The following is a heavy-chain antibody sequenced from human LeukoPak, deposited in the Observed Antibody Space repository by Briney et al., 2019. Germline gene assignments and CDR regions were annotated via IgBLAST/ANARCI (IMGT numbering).Heavy chain of an antibody. D-gene: IGHD2-2*02. V-gene: IGHV1-69*04. CDR1: GGTFSSYA. Sequence: SVTVSCKASGGTFSSYAISWVRQAPGQGLEWMGRIIPILGIANYAQKFQGRVTITADKSTSTAYMELSSLSSEDTAVYYCARHQPELVYFYNWFDPWGQGTLVTVSS. CDR3: ARHQPELVYFYNWFDP. J-gene: IGHJ5*02. CDR2: IIPILGIA.